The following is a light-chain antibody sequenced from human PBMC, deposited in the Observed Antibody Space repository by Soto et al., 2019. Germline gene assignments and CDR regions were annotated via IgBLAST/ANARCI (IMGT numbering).Light chain of an antibody. V-gene: IGKV1-5*03. Sequence: DIQMTQSPSTLSASVGDRVTITCRASQSISSWLAWYQQKPGKAPKLLIYKASSLESGVPSRFSGSGSGTEYTLTISIMQPDDFETYYCQQDNSYRTFVQGTKVEIK. CDR1: QSISSW. CDR3: QQDNSYRT. CDR2: KAS. J-gene: IGKJ1*01.